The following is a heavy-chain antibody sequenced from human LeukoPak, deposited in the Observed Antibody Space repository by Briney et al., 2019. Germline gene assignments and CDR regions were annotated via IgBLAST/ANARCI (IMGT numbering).Heavy chain of an antibody. CDR1: GYTFTNYG. D-gene: IGHD5-18*01. V-gene: IGHV1-8*02. CDR3: ARARRGYSYGTRGDFDY. Sequence: ASVKVSCKASGYTFTNYGISWVRQAPGQGLEWMGWMNPNSGNTGYAQKFQGRVTMTRNTSISTAYMELSSLRSEDTAVYYCARARRGYSYGTRGDFDYWGQGTLVTVSS. CDR2: MNPNSGNT. J-gene: IGHJ4*02.